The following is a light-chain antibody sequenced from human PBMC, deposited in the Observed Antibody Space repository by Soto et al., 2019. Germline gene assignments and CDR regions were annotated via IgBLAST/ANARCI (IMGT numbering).Light chain of an antibody. V-gene: IGLV2-14*01. Sequence: QSALTQPASVSGSPGQSITISCTGTSSDVGGSDFVSWYQQHPGQAPKLVIYDVTNRPSGVSNRFSGSKSGNTASLTISGLQAEDEADYYCSSFTTTITYVFGTGTKVTVL. CDR2: DVT. CDR1: SSDVGGSDF. CDR3: SSFTTTITYV. J-gene: IGLJ1*01.